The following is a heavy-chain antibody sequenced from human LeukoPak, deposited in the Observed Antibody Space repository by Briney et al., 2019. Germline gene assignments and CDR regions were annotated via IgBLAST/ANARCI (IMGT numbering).Heavy chain of an antibody. V-gene: IGHV4-59*01. CDR3: ARADQNCGGDCYYFDY. J-gene: IGHJ4*02. CDR2: IYYSGST. Sequence: SETLSLTCTVSGDSINNYYWTWIRQPPGKGLEWIGYIYYSGSTNYNPSLKSRVTISVDTSKNQFSLKLSSVTAADTAVYYCARADQNCGGDCYYFDYWGQGTLVTVSS. CDR1: GDSINNYY. D-gene: IGHD2-21*02.